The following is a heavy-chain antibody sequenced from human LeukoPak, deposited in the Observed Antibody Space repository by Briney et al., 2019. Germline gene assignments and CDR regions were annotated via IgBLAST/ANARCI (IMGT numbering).Heavy chain of an antibody. CDR3: ARVGYDSSGYYLHDY. V-gene: IGHV1-46*01. CDR1: GYTFTSHF. J-gene: IGHJ4*02. CDR2: INPRGGST. D-gene: IGHD3-22*01. Sequence: ASVKVSCKASGYTFTSHFMHWVRQAPGQGLEWMGIINPRGGSTSYTQKFQGGVSMTRNNPIGTAYMELSSLRSEDTAVYYCARVGYDSSGYYLHDYWGQGTLVTVSS.